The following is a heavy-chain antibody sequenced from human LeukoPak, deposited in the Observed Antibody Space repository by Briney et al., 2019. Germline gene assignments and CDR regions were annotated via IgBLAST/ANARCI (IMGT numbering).Heavy chain of an antibody. V-gene: IGHV1-18*01. J-gene: IGHJ6*03. CDR3: ARGGDYYGSGSYPRYYYYYYYMDV. D-gene: IGHD3-10*01. Sequence: ASVKVSCKASGYTFTSYGISWVRQAPGQGLEWMGWISAYNGNTNYAQKLQGRVTMTTDTSTSTAYMELRSLRSDDTAVYYCARGGDYYGSGSYPRYYYYYYYMDVWGKGTTVTISS. CDR2: ISAYNGNT. CDR1: GYTFTSYG.